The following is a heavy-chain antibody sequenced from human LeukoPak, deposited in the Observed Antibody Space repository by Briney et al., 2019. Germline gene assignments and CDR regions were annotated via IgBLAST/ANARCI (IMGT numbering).Heavy chain of an antibody. V-gene: IGHV4-30-2*01. CDR1: GGSISSGGYS. CDR2: IYHSGST. D-gene: IGHD3-22*01. Sequence: SQTLSLTCAVSGGSISSGGYSWSWIRQPPGKGLEWIGYIYHSGSTYYNPSLKSRVTISVDSSKNQFSLKLSSVTAADTAVYYCARVRGLGYYDSSGYLDYWGQGTLVTVSS. CDR3: ARVRGLGYYDSSGYLDY. J-gene: IGHJ4*02.